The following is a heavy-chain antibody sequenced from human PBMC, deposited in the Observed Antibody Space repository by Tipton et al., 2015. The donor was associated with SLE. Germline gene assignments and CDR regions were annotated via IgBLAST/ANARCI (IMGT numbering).Heavy chain of an antibody. Sequence: SLRLSCAASGFTFSSYAMHWVRQAPGKGLEWVAVISYDGSNKYYADSVKGRFTISRDNSKNTLYLQMNSLRAEDTAVYYCARYGSGTQWAFDIWGQGTMVTVSS. V-gene: IGHV3-30*04. CDR3: ARYGSGTQWAFDI. D-gene: IGHD3-10*01. CDR1: GFTFSSYA. CDR2: ISYDGSNK. J-gene: IGHJ3*02.